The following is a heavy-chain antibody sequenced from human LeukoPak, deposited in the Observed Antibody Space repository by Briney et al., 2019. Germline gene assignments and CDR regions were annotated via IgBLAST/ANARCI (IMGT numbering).Heavy chain of an antibody. CDR3: ARDGQLGRLDE. CDR1: GFSFSDYS. CDR2: ILYDGSNK. Sequence: GGSLRLSCAASGFSFSDYSMNWVRQAPGKGLEWVAVILYDGSNKYYADSVKGRFTISRDNSKNTLYLQMNSLRAEDTAVYYCARDGQLGRLDEWGQGTLVTVSS. D-gene: IGHD6-6*01. J-gene: IGHJ4*02. V-gene: IGHV3-30*03.